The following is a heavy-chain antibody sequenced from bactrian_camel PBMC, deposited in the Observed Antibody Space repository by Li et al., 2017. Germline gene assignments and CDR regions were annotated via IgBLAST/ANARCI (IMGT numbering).Heavy chain of an antibody. CDR1: IYLGSDHC. Sequence: VQLVESGGGSVQSGGSLRLSCTASIYLGSDHCMGWFRQAPGKERVGVAAIDSDGRISYVDSVKGRFAISRDRAENIMYLQMNDLKPEDTAMYYCHTTYQGNDYWGQGTQVTVS. J-gene: IGHJ4*01. CDR2: IDSDGRI. CDR3: HTTYQGNDY. D-gene: IGHD2*01. V-gene: IGHV3S53*01.